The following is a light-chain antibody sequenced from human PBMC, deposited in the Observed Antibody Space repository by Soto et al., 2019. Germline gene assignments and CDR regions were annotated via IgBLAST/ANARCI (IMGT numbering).Light chain of an antibody. CDR3: SSYTSSSTVV. Sequence: QSALTQPASGSGSPGQSITISCTGTSSDVGGYNYVSWYQQHPGKAPKLMIYDVSNRPSGVSNRFSGSKSGNTASLTISGLQAEEEADYYCSSYTSSSTVVFGGGTKLTVL. J-gene: IGLJ2*01. V-gene: IGLV2-14*01. CDR1: SSDVGGYNY. CDR2: DVS.